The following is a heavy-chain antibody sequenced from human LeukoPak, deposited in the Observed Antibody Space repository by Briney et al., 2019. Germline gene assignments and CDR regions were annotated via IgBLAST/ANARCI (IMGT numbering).Heavy chain of an antibody. V-gene: IGHV3-33*01. CDR1: GFTFSSYG. CDR3: ARVMGNYGSLDY. Sequence: PGGSLRLSCAASGFTFSSYGMHWVRQAPGKGLEWVAVIWHDGSYEYYADSAKGRFAISRDSSKNTLYLQMNSLRAEDTAVYYCARVMGNYGSLDYWGQGTLVTVSS. J-gene: IGHJ4*02. D-gene: IGHD3-10*01. CDR2: IWHDGSYE.